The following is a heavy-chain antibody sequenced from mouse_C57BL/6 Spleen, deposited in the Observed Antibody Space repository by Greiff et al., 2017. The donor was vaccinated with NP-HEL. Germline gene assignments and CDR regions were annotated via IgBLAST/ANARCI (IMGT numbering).Heavy chain of an antibody. CDR2: IYPGSGST. CDR3: ARKRSYYAMDY. V-gene: IGHV1-55*01. CDR1: GYTFTSYW. J-gene: IGHJ4*01. Sequence: VQLHQSGAELVKPGASVKMSCKASGYTFTSYWITWVKQRPGQGLEWIGDIYPGSGSTNYNEKFKSKATLTVDTSSSTAYMQLSSLTSEDSAVYYCARKRSYYAMDYWGQGTSVTVSS.